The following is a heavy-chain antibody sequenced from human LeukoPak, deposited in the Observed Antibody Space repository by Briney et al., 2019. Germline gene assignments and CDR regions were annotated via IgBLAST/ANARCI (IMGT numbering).Heavy chain of an antibody. CDR1: GGSIGSSGYY. D-gene: IGHD3-10*01. CDR3: AGNYYGSGSYYSEDRY. V-gene: IGHV4-39*01. J-gene: IGHJ4*02. Sequence: SETLSLTCTVSGGSIGSSGYYWAWIRQPPGKGLQWIGTIYYRGDTYYNPSLQSRVTISVDASKNQFSLKLSSVTAADTAVYYCAGNYYGSGSYYSEDRYWGQGTLVTVSS. CDR2: IYYRGDT.